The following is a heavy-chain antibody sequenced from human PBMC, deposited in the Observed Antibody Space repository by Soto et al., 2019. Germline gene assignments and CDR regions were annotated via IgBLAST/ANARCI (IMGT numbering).Heavy chain of an antibody. J-gene: IGHJ4*02. V-gene: IGHV3-74*01. CDR2: IKSNGSST. CDR1: GFTFNAYW. CDR3: AGAGQQLDH. Sequence: GGSLRLSCAASGFTFNAYWMHWVRQAPGKGLMWVSRIKSNGSSTNYADSVTGRFTISRDNAKNTLYLQMNSLRVEDTAVYYCAGAGQQLDHWGQGTLVTVSS. D-gene: IGHD6-13*01.